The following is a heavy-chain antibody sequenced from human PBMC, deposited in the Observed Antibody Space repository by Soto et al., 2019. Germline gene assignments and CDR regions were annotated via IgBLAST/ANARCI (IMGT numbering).Heavy chain of an antibody. CDR1: GGSISSYY. D-gene: IGHD3-16*01. J-gene: IGHJ6*02. Sequence: QVQLQESGPGLVKPSETLSLTCTVSGGSISSYYWCWIRQPAGKGLEWIGRFYTSGNINYNPSLKSRLTMSGDTSRNQFSLNLTSVTAAGTAVYYCARCGLDYGMDVWGQGTTVTVSS. CDR3: ARCGLDYGMDV. V-gene: IGHV4-4*07. CDR2: FYTSGNI.